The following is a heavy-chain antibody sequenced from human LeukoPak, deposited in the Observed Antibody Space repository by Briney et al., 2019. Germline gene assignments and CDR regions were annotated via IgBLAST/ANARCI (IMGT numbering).Heavy chain of an antibody. V-gene: IGHV3-64*01. D-gene: IGHD6-19*01. CDR3: ASSSGWYAPFDY. J-gene: IGHJ4*02. Sequence: PGGSLRLSCAASGFTFSSYAMHWVRQAPGKGLEYVSAISSNGGSTYYANSVKGRFTISRDNSKNTLYLQMNSLRAEDTAVYYCASSSGWYAPFDYWGQGTLVTVSS. CDR2: ISSNGGST. CDR1: GFTFSSYA.